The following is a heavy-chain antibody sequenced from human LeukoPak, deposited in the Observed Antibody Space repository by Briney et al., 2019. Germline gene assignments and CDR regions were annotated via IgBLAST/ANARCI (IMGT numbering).Heavy chain of an antibody. CDR1: GGTFSSYA. V-gene: IGHV1-69*13. J-gene: IGHJ3*02. CDR3: ARDHYDSREDAFDI. Sequence: ASVKVSCKASGGTFSSYAISWVRQAPGQGLEWXXXIIPIFGPANYAQKFQGRVTITADESTSTAYMELSSLRSEDTAVYYCARDHYDSREDAFDIWGQGTMVTVSS. D-gene: IGHD3-22*01. CDR2: IIPIFGPA.